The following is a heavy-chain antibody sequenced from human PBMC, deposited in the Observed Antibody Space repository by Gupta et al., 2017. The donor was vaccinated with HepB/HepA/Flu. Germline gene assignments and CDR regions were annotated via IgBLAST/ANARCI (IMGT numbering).Heavy chain of an antibody. Sequence: QVQLQESGPGLVKPSQTLSLTCTVSGGSISSGGYYWSWIRQHPGKGLEWIGYIYYSGSTYYNPSLKSRVNISVDTSKDQFSLELSSVTAADTAVYYCARFHGSGRVRSPLDYWGQGTLVTVSS. D-gene: IGHD3-10*01. CDR3: ARFHGSGRVRSPLDY. CDR1: GGSISSGGYY. CDR2: IYYSGST. J-gene: IGHJ4*02. V-gene: IGHV4-31*03.